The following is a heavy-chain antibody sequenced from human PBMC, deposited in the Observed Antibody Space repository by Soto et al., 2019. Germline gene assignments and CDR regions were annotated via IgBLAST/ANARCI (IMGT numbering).Heavy chain of an antibody. V-gene: IGHV4-30-4*01. CDR3: ARAVVVVAARGTKYGMDV. Sequence: SETLSLTCTVSGGSISSGDYYWSWIRQPPGKGLEWIGYIYYSGSTYYNPSLKSRVTISVDTSKNQFSLKLSSVTAADTAVYYCARAVVVVAARGTKYGMDVWGQGTTVTVSS. D-gene: IGHD2-15*01. J-gene: IGHJ6*02. CDR1: GGSISSGDYY. CDR2: IYYSGST.